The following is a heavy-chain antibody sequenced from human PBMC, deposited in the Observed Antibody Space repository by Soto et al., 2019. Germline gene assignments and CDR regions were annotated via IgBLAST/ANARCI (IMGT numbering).Heavy chain of an antibody. CDR2: IKSRTAGGTT. V-gene: IGHV3-15*07. CDR1: GFTFSDHY. CDR3: ATGTGGA. Sequence: GGSLRLSCAASGFTFSDHYMDWVRQAPGKGLEYIGLIKSRTAGGTTDYTAPVKGRFSISRDDSSNTLYLDMNSLRTEDTAAYYCATGTGGAWGRGTLVTVSS. D-gene: IGHD2-8*02. J-gene: IGHJ4*02.